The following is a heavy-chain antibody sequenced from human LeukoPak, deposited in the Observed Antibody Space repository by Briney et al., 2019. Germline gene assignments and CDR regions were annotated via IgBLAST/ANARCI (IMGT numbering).Heavy chain of an antibody. CDR2: IRSKAYGGTT. CDR1: GFTFGDYA. D-gene: IGHD1-26*01. J-gene: IGHJ4*02. V-gene: IGHV3-49*04. Sequence: PGGSLRLSCTASGFTFGDYAMSWVRQAPGKGLEWVGFIRSKAYGGTTEYAASVKGRFTISRDDSKSIAYLQMNSLKTEDTAVYYCTRGLKLWELADYWGQGTLVTVSP. CDR3: TRGLKLWELADY.